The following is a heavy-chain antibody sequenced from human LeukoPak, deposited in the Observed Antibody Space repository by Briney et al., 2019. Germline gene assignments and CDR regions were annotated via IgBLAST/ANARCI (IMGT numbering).Heavy chain of an antibody. CDR2: IYYSGST. J-gene: IGHJ4*02. Sequence: ETLSLTCAVYGGSFSGYYWSWIRQPPGKGLEWIGYIYYSGSTNYNPSLKSRVTISVDTSKNQFSLKLSSVTAADTAVYYCATAGSYDSSGYYHETFDYWGQGTLVTVSS. V-gene: IGHV4-59*08. CDR1: GGSFSGYY. D-gene: IGHD3-22*01. CDR3: ATAGSYDSSGYYHETFDY.